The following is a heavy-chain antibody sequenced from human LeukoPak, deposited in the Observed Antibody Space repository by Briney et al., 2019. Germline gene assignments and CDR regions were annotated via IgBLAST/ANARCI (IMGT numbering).Heavy chain of an antibody. V-gene: IGHV4-31*03. CDR3: ARDGYNTQYYFDY. CDR2: ISVSGST. J-gene: IGHJ4*02. CDR1: GCSISSGGSH. D-gene: IGHD1-14*01. Sequence: PSETLSLTCTVSGCSISSGGSHWNWIRQFPGKGLEWIGYISVSGSTYYNPSLNSRVTISVDKSNNQFSLRLISVTAADTAVYFCARDGYNTQYYFDYWGQGTLVTVSS.